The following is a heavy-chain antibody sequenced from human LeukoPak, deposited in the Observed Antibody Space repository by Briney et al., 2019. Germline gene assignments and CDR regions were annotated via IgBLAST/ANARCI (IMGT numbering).Heavy chain of an antibody. V-gene: IGHV3-48*03. CDR3: AGSKNFDY. J-gene: IGHJ4*02. Sequence: SGGSLRLSCAASGFTLSSYEIKWVRQAPGKGLEWISYISSSGGTMYYADSVKGRFTISRDNAKNTVYLQMNSLRAEDTAVYYCAGSKNFDYWGQGTLVTVSS. CDR1: GFTLSSYE. CDR2: ISSSGGTM.